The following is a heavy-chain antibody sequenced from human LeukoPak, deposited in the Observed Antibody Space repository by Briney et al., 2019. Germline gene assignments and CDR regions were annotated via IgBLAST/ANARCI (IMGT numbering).Heavy chain of an antibody. D-gene: IGHD1-26*01. V-gene: IGHV3-11*01. CDR2: ISSNNGPI. CDR3: ARDGVEVGVTKPGDY. J-gene: IGHJ4*02. CDR1: GFTFSDYY. Sequence: GGSLRLSCAASGFTFSDYYMSWIRQAPGKGLEWVSYISSNNGPIYYADSVKGRFTISRDNAKNSLYLQMNSLRAEDTAVYYCARDGVEVGVTKPGDYWGQGTLVSVSS.